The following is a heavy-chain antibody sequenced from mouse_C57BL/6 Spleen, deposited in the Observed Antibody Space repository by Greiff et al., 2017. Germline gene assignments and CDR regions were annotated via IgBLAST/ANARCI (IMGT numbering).Heavy chain of an antibody. D-gene: IGHD1-1*01. V-gene: IGHV6-3*01. Sequence: EVKLMESGGGLVQPGGSMKLSCVASGFTFSNYWMNWVRQSPEKGLEWVAQIRLKSDNYATQYAESVKGRFTISRDDSKSSVYLQMNNLRAEDTGIYYCTEEYYGSSYWYFDVWGTGTTVTVSS. J-gene: IGHJ1*03. CDR2: IRLKSDNYAT. CDR1: GFTFSNYW. CDR3: TEEYYGSSYWYFDV.